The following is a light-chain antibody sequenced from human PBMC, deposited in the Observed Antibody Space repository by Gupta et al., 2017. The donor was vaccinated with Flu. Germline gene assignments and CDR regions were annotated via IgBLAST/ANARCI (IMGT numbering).Light chain of an antibody. CDR1: SSNIGINY. J-gene: IGLJ3*02. CDR3: GTWDNSLSAVV. V-gene: IGLV1-51*01. CDR2: DND. Sequence: KVTISCSGSSSNIGINYVSWYQQLPGTAPKLLIYDNDKRPSGIPDRFSGSKSGTSATLGITGLQTGDEAEYYCGTWDNSLSAVVFGGGTKLAVL.